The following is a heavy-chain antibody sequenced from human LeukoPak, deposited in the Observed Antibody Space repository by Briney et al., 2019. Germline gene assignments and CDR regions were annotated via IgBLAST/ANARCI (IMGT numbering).Heavy chain of an antibody. CDR3: ARVRCSGGSCPYYYYYYYMDV. D-gene: IGHD2-15*01. Sequence: GSLRLSCAASGFTFSSYEMNWVRQPPGKGLEWIGSIHYSGSTYYNPSLQSRVTISIDTSKNQFSLKLRFVTAADTAVYYCARVRCSGGSCPYYYYYYYMDVWGKGTTVTVSS. CDR1: GFTFSSYE. J-gene: IGHJ6*03. V-gene: IGHV4-39*07. CDR2: IHYSGST.